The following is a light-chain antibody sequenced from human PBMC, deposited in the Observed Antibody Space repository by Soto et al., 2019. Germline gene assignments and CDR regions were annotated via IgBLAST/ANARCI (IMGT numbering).Light chain of an antibody. Sequence: QSVLTQPPSVSAAPRQRVTISCSGSSSNIGRNAVSWYRQLPGKPPKLLIYYNDLLPSGVSDRFSGSWSGTSASLAISGLQSEDEAYYYCATWDDSLNGLVFGGGTKLTVL. CDR2: YND. V-gene: IGLV1-36*01. J-gene: IGLJ2*01. CDR3: ATWDDSLNGLV. CDR1: SSNIGRNA.